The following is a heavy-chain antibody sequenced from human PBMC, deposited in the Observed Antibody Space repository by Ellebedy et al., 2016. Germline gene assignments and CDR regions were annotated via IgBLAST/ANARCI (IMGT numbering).Heavy chain of an antibody. J-gene: IGHJ6*02. Sequence: SETLSLTCTVSGGSIRSYYWNWIRQPPGKGLEWIGYIYYSGSTYYNPSLKSRVTISVDTSKNQFSLKLSSVTAADTAVYYCARDSGYSSGWYGVYYGMDVWGQGTTVTVSS. CDR3: ARDSGYSSGWYGVYYGMDV. V-gene: IGHV4-59*12. CDR2: IYYSGST. D-gene: IGHD6-19*01. CDR1: GGSIRSYY.